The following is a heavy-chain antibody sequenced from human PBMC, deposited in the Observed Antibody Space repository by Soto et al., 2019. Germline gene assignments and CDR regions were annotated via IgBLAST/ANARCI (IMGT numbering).Heavy chain of an antibody. D-gene: IGHD2-15*01. CDR3: ARLRGYCSGGSCYHFDC. Sequence: LSLTCTVSGGSISSSSYYWGWIRQTPGKGLGWIGSIYYSGTTNYNPSLKSRVSISVDTSKNQFSLRLSSVTAVDTAIYYCARLRGYCSGGSCYHFDCWGQGTLVTVSS. V-gene: IGHV4-39*01. J-gene: IGHJ4*02. CDR1: GGSISSSSYY. CDR2: IYYSGTT.